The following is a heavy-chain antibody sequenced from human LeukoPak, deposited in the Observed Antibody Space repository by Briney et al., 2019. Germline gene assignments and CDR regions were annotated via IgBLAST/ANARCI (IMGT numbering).Heavy chain of an antibody. CDR1: GGSISSYY. J-gene: IGHJ4*01. Sequence: SETLSLTCTVSGGSISSYYWSWIRQPPGKGLEWIGYIYYSGSTNYNPSLKSRVTISVDTSKNQFSLKLSSVTAADTAVYYCASLSRWELQYFDYWGPGTLVTVSS. CDR3: ASLSRWELQYFDY. V-gene: IGHV4-59*01. D-gene: IGHD1-26*01. CDR2: IYYSGST.